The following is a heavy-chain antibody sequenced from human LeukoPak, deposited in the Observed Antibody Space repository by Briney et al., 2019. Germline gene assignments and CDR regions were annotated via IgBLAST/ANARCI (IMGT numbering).Heavy chain of an antibody. J-gene: IGHJ4*02. CDR3: AKEYLGSTRGFDY. V-gene: IGHV4-61*01. CDR2: THYSGST. Sequence: PSETLSLTCTVSGYSISSSYYWSWSRQPPGKGLEWIGYTHYSGSTNYNPSLKSRVTISLDTSKNQFSLRLSSVTAADTAVYYCAKEYLGSTRGFDYWGQGTLVTVSS. CDR1: GYSISSSYY. D-gene: IGHD1-26*01.